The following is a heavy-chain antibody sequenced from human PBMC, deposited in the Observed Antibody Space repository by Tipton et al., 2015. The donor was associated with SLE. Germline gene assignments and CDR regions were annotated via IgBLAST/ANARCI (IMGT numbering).Heavy chain of an antibody. CDR2: INHSGST. Sequence: AGLVKPSETLSLTCAVYGGSFSGYYWSWIRQPPGKGLEWIGEINHSGSTNYNPSLKSRVTISLDTSKNQFSLKLSSVTAADTAVYYCARHAGGSSWPYFDYWGQGTLVTVSS. D-gene: IGHD6-13*01. V-gene: IGHV4-34*01. J-gene: IGHJ4*02. CDR3: ARHAGGSSWPYFDY. CDR1: GGSFSGYY.